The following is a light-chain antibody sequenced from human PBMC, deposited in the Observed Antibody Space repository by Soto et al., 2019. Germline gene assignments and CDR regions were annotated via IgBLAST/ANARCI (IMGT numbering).Light chain of an antibody. CDR3: CSYAGSFVV. Sequence: QSALTQPRSVSGSPGQTVTISCTGTSSDVGGYKYVSWYQQYVGKAPKVMIYDVSNRPSGVPDRFSGSKSGNTASLTISGLQAEDEADYYCCSYAGSFVVFGGGTKLTVL. V-gene: IGLV2-11*01. J-gene: IGLJ2*01. CDR2: DVS. CDR1: SSDVGGYKY.